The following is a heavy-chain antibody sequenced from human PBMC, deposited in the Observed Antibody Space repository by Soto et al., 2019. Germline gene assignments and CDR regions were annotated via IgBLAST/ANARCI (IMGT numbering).Heavy chain of an antibody. CDR3: ARGVWFGELSSYYFDY. J-gene: IGHJ4*01. CDR1: GGTFSSYT. Sequence: ASVKVSCKASGGTFSSYTISWVRQAPGQGLEWMGRIIPILGIANYAQKFQGRVTITADKSTSTAYMELSRLRSEDTAVYYCARGVWFGELSSYYFDYWGHGTLVTVSS. CDR2: IIPILGIA. V-gene: IGHV1-69*02. D-gene: IGHD3-10*01.